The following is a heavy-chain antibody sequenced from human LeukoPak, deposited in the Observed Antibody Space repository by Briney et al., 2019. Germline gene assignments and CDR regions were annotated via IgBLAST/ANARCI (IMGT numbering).Heavy chain of an antibody. CDR1: GGSISCSNYY. J-gene: IGHJ4*02. Sequence: MTSETLSLTCTVSGGSISCSNYYWGWIRQPPGKGLEWIGTIYYSGSTYYNPSLKSRVTISVDTSKNQFSLKLSSVTAADTTVYYCARRQYNILSYFDYWGQGTLVTVSS. CDR3: ARRQYNILSYFDY. D-gene: IGHD6-6*01. V-gene: IGHV4-39*01. CDR2: IYYSGST.